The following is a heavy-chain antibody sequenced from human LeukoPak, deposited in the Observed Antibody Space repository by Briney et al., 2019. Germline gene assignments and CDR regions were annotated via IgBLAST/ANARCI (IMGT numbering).Heavy chain of an antibody. D-gene: IGHD7-27*01. CDR1: GGSINYYY. Sequence: SETLSLTCTVSGGSINYYYWMWIRQPPGKGLEWIGYIYYSGGTHYNPSLKSRVTMLVDASKNQLSVKLTAVTAADTAVYYCARETPGAGHLDYWGQGSLVTVSS. J-gene: IGHJ4*02. V-gene: IGHV4-59*01. CDR2: IYYSGGT. CDR3: ARETPGAGHLDY.